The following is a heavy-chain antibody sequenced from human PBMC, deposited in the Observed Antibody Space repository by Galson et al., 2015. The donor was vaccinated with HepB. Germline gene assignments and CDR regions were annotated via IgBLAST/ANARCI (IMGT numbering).Heavy chain of an antibody. Sequence: SLRLSCAASGFTFSSYGMHRVRQAPGKGLEWVAVISYDGSNKYYADSVKGRFTISRDNSKNTLYLQMNSLRAEDTAVYYCAKGNLYFRGYDYGDYEANNWFDPWGQGTLVTVSS. CDR2: ISYDGSNK. CDR3: AKGNLYFRGYDYGDYEANNWFDP. CDR1: GFTFSSYG. D-gene: IGHD4-17*01. V-gene: IGHV3-30*18. J-gene: IGHJ5*02.